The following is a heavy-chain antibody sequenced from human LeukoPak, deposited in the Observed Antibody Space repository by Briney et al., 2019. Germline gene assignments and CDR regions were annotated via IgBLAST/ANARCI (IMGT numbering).Heavy chain of an antibody. CDR2: NIPIFGTA. CDR1: GGTFSSYA. Sequence: ASVKVSCKASGGTFSSYAISWVRQAPGQGLEWMGGNIPIFGTANYAQKFQGRVTITADESTSTAYMELSSLRSEDTAVYYCARDSGFLEWSPPPWFDPWGQGTLVTVSS. D-gene: IGHD3-3*01. J-gene: IGHJ5*02. V-gene: IGHV1-69*13. CDR3: ARDSGFLEWSPPPWFDP.